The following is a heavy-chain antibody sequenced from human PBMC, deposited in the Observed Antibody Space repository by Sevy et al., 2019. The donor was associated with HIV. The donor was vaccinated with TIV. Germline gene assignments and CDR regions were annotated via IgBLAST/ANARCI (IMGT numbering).Heavy chain of an antibody. Sequence: ASVKVSCKASGYTFTGYYMHWVRQAPGQGLEWMGWINPNSGGTNYAQKFQGRVTMTRDTSISTAYMELSRLRSDDTAVYSCARGGITGTSDAFDIWGQGTMVTVSS. CDR2: INPNSGGT. CDR3: ARGGITGTSDAFDI. D-gene: IGHD1-7*01. CDR1: GYTFTGYY. V-gene: IGHV1-2*02. J-gene: IGHJ3*02.